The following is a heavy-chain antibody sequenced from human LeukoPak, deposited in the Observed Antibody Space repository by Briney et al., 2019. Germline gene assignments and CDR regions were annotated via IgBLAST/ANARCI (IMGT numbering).Heavy chain of an antibody. CDR3: ASFSCSSTSCYSPYYYYGMDV. D-gene: IGHD2-2*02. Sequence: ASVKVSCKASVYTFTSYGISWVRQAPGQGLEWMGWISAYNGNTNYAQKLQGRVTMTTDTSTSTAYMELRSLRSDDTAVYYCASFSCSSTSCYSPYYYYGMDVWGQGTTVTVSS. J-gene: IGHJ6*02. CDR1: VYTFTSYG. V-gene: IGHV1-18*01. CDR2: ISAYNGNT.